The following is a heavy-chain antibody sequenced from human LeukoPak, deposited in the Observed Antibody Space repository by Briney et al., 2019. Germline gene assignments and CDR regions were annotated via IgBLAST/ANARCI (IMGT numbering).Heavy chain of an antibody. CDR1: GDSMSDFY. CDR3: ARTYYYDSSGSVGQYFDS. J-gene: IGHJ4*02. V-gene: IGHV4-39*01. CDR2: IYYSGST. D-gene: IGHD3-22*01. Sequence: SETLSLTCTVSGDSMSDFYWGWIRQPPGKGLEWIGSIYYSGSTYYNPSLKSRVTISVDTSKNQFSLKLSSVTAADTAVYYCARTYYYDSSGSVGQYFDSWGQGTLVTVSS.